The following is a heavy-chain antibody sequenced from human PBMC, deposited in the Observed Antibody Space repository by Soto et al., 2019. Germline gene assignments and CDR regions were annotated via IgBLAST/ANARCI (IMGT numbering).Heavy chain of an antibody. CDR3: ARDNIMRGSGWYRVDDNDAFDM. Sequence: PSETLSLTCTVSGGSVSSGSYYWSWILQPPGKGLEWIGYIYYSGSTNYNPSLKSRVTISVDTSKNQFSLKLSSVTAADTAVCYCARDNIMRGSGWYRVDDNDAFDMWGQGTMITVSS. V-gene: IGHV4-61*01. CDR1: GGSVSSGSYY. D-gene: IGHD6-19*01. CDR2: IYYSGST. J-gene: IGHJ3*02.